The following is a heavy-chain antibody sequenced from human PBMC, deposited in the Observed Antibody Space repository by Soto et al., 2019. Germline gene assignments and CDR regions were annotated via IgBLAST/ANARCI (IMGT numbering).Heavy chain of an antibody. CDR2: ISSSSSYI. V-gene: IGHV3-21*01. CDR3: ARDSTSTLTRLWDY. D-gene: IGHD1-26*01. J-gene: IGHJ4*02. Sequence: GGSLRLSCAASGFTFSSYSMNWVRQAPGKGLEWVSSISSSSSYIYYADSVKGRFTISRDNAKNSLYLQMNSLRAEDTAVYYCARDSTSTLTRLWDYWGQGTLVTVSS. CDR1: GFTFSSYS.